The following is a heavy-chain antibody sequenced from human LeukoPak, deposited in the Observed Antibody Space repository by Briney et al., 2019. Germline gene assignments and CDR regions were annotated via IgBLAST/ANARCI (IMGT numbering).Heavy chain of an antibody. CDR2: IEGDGRTT. V-gene: IGHV3-74*01. CDR3: ARGFGSGSLLPFGY. Sequence: GGSLRLSCAASGFTFSSYWMHWVRQEPGKGLAWVSRIEGDGRTTSYADSVKGRFTISRDNAKNTLYLQMNSLRAEDTAVYYCARGFGSGSLLPFGYWGQGTLVTVSS. CDR1: GFTFSSYW. D-gene: IGHD3-10*01. J-gene: IGHJ4*02.